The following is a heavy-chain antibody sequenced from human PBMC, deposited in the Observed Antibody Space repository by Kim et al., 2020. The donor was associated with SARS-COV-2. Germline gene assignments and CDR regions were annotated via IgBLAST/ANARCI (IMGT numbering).Heavy chain of an antibody. D-gene: IGHD4-17*01. CDR2: IYYSGST. CDR1: GGSISSSSYY. J-gene: IGHJ5*02. V-gene: IGHV4-39*07. Sequence: SETLSLTCTVSGGSISSSSYYWGWIRQPPGKGLEWIGSIYYSGSTYYNPSLKSRVTISVDTSKNQFSLKLSSVTAADTAVYYCARDVDYGDRLNWFDPWGQGTLVTVSS. CDR3: ARDVDYGDRLNWFDP.